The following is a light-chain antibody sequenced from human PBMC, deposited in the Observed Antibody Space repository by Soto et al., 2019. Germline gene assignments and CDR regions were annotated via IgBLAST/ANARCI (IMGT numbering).Light chain of an antibody. Sequence: QSVLTQPPSASGTPGQRVTISCSGSSSNIGSNFVYYWYQQLPGTAPKLLIYRSNQRPSGVPDRFSGSESGTSASLAISGLRSEDEADYYCAAWDDSLSGPVVFGGGTKLTVL. CDR2: RSN. CDR1: SSNIGSNF. V-gene: IGLV1-47*01. J-gene: IGLJ2*01. CDR3: AAWDDSLSGPVV.